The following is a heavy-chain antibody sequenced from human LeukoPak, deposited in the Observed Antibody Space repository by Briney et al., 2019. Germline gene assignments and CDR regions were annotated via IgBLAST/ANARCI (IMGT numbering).Heavy chain of an antibody. D-gene: IGHD5-24*01. CDR1: GGYTSSYY. CDR3: ARGSRDGYNELHFDY. V-gene: IGHV4-59*01. CDR2: IYYSGST. J-gene: IGHJ4*02. Sequence: PSETLSLTCTVSGGYTSSYYWSWIRQPPGKGLEWIGYIYYSGSTNYNPSLKSRVTISVDTSKNQFSLKLSSVTAADTAVYYCARGSRDGYNELHFDYWGQGTLVTVSS.